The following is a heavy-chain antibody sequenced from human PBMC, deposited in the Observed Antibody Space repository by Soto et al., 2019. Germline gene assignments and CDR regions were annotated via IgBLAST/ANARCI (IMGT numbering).Heavy chain of an antibody. J-gene: IGHJ3*02. V-gene: IGHV3-15*07. Sequence: EVQLVESGGGLVKPGGSLRLSCAASGFAFANAWMNWVRQAPGKGLEWVGRIKSKVDGGTTLYPAPVKGRFTISRDDSKNTLFFQMDSLKTGDTAVYYCSTGSAFDIWGQGTMVTVSS. CDR2: IKSKVDGGTT. CDR3: STGSAFDI. CDR1: GFAFANAW.